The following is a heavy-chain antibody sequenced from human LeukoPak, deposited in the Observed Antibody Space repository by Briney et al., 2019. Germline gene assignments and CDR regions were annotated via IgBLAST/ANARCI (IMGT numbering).Heavy chain of an antibody. CDR3: ARAAYSHDAFDI. D-gene: IGHD6-13*01. CDR1: GGSISSGSYY. V-gene: IGHV4-61*02. CDR2: IYTSGST. J-gene: IGHJ3*02. Sequence: KPSQTLFLTCTVSGGSISSGSYYWSWIRQPAGKGLEWIGRIYTSGSTNYNPSLKSRVTISVDTSKNQFSLKLSSVTAADTAVYYCARAAYSHDAFDIWGQGTMVTVSS.